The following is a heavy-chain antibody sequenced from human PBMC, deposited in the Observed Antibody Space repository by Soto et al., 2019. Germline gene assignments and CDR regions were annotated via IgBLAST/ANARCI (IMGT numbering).Heavy chain of an antibody. D-gene: IGHD6-13*01. CDR1: GFTFSSYG. J-gene: IGHJ4*02. V-gene: IGHV3-33*01. Sequence: GGSLRLSCAASGFTFSSYGMHWVRQAPGKGLEWVAVIWYDGSNKYYADSVKGRFTISRDNSKNTLYLQMNSLRAEDTAVYYCARVAAGQVRGYFDYWGQGTLVTVSS. CDR2: IWYDGSNK. CDR3: ARVAAGQVRGYFDY.